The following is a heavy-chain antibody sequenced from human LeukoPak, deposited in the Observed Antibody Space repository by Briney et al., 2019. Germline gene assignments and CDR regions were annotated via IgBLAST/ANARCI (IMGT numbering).Heavy chain of an antibody. D-gene: IGHD3-10*02. V-gene: IGHV3-48*03. CDR1: GFTFSSYE. CDR2: ISSSGSTI. J-gene: IGHJ6*04. Sequence: GGSLRLSCAASGFTFSSYEMNWVRQAPGKGLEWVSYISSSGSTIYYADSVKGRFTISRDNAKNSLYLQMNSLRAEDTAVYYCAELGHTMIGGVWGKGTTVTISS. CDR3: AELGHTMIGGV.